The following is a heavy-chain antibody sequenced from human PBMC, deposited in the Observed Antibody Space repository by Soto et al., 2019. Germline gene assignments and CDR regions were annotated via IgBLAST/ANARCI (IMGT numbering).Heavy chain of an antibody. CDR2: IIPIFGTA. D-gene: IGHD6-13*01. CDR1: GGTFSSYA. CDR3: AGGYSSSRNNWFDP. Sequence: QVQLVQSGAEVKKPGSSVKVSCKASGGTFSSYAISWVRQAPGQGLEWMGGIIPIFGTANYAQKFQGRGTITAHESTSTAYMELSSLRSEDTAVYYWAGGYSSSRNNWFDPWGQGTLVTVSS. V-gene: IGHV1-69*12. J-gene: IGHJ5*02.